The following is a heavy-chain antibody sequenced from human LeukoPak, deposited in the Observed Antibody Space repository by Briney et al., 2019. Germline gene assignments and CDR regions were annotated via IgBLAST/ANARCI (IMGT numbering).Heavy chain of an antibody. CDR2: IRYDGSNK. D-gene: IGHD3-22*01. Sequence: GGSLRLSYAASGFTFSSYGMHWVRQAPGKGLEWVAFIRYDGSNKYYADSVKGRFTISRDNSKNTLYLQMNSLRAEDTAVYYCAKSPSYYDSSGYYYPGYWGQGTLVTVSS. J-gene: IGHJ4*02. CDR1: GFTFSSYG. CDR3: AKSPSYYDSSGYYYPGY. V-gene: IGHV3-30*02.